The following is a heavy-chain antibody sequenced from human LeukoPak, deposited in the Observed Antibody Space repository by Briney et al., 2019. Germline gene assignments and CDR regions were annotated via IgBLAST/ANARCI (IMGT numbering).Heavy chain of an antibody. CDR1: GGSFSGYY. CDR3: ARVGPIYDFWSGYYTFDY. V-gene: IGHV4-34*01. J-gene: IGHJ4*02. CDR2: INHSGST. Sequence: PSETLSLTCAVYGGSFSGYYWSWIRQPPGKGLEWIGEINHSGSTNYNPSLKSRVTISVDTSKNQFSLKLSSVTAADTAVYYCARVGPIYDFWSGYYTFDYWGQGTLVTVSS. D-gene: IGHD3-3*01.